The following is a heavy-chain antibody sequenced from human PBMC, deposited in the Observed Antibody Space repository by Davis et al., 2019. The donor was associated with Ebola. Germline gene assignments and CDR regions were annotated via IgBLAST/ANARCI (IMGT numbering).Heavy chain of an antibody. D-gene: IGHD4-17*01. CDR2: ISDDGNDR. CDR3: ARPTVTYVPYYYYYGVDV. CDR1: GFPFSSYG. J-gene: IGHJ6*02. V-gene: IGHV3-30*03. Sequence: GGSLRLSCAASGFPFSSYGMHWVRQAPGKGLEWVTSISDDGNDRYYADSVKGRFSISRDSSKNTLYLQMNSLRAEDTAVYYCARPTVTYVPYYYYYGVDVWGQGTTVTVSS.